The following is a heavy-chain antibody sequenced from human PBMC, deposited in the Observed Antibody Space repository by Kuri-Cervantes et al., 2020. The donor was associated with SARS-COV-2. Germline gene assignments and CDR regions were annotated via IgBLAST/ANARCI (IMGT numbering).Heavy chain of an antibody. CDR1: GGSISSHY. Sequence: ESLKISCTVSGGSISSHYWSWIRQPPGKGLEWIGSIYHSGSTYYNPSLKSRVTISVDTSKNQFSLKLSSVTAADTAVYYCARRGYSNLLDYWGQGTLVTVSS. CDR3: ARRGYSNLLDY. CDR2: IYHSGST. V-gene: IGHV4-59*08. J-gene: IGHJ4*02. D-gene: IGHD4-11*01.